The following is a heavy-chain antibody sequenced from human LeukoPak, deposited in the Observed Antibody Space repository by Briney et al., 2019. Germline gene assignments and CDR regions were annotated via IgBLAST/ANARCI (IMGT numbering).Heavy chain of an antibody. CDR2: IDPNRGGT. V-gene: IGHV1-2*07. CDR3: ARDWGQLVPSKGGPPRYFYFMDV. J-gene: IGHJ6*03. Sequence: GASVKVSCKTSGYTFTDYNMHWVRQAPGQGPEWMGWIDPNRGGTNYAHRFQDRVTITRDTSISTVYMELNNLRSDDTAVYYCARDWGQLVPSKGGPPRYFYFMDVWGKGTSVIVSS. CDR1: GYTFTDYN. D-gene: IGHD2-15*01.